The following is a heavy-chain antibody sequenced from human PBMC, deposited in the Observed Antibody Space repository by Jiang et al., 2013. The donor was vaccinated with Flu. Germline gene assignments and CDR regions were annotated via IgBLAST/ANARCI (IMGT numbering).Heavy chain of an antibody. CDR1: GYTFTSYF. CDR2: INPSGGTT. Sequence: GAEVKKPGASVKISCQTSGYTFTSYFVHWVRQAPGQGLEWMGRINPSGGTTTYSQKFQGRVTLTRDKSTRTFYMDFSSLKSEDTATYYCARDLGGSSGDYWGQGTLVTVSS. J-gene: IGHJ4*02. V-gene: IGHV1-46*01. CDR3: ARDLGGSSGDY. D-gene: IGHD6-13*01.